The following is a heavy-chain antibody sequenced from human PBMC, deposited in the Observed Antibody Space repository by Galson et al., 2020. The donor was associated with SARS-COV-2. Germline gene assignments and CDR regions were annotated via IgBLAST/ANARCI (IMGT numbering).Heavy chain of an antibody. V-gene: IGHV3-48*01. CDR2: ISSSSSTI. J-gene: IGHJ4*02. CDR1: GFTFSSYS. CDR3: ASERIPYNWNYVYFDD. D-gene: IGHD1-7*01. Sequence: GGSLRLSCAASGFTFSSYSMNWVRQAPGKGLEWVSYISSSSSTIYYADSVKGRFTISRDNAKNSLYLQMNSLRAEDTAVYYCASERIPYNWNYVYFDDWGRGTLVTVAS.